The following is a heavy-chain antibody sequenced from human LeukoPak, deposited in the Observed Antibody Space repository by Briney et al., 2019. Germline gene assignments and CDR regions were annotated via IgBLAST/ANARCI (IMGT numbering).Heavy chain of an antibody. Sequence: GGSVRLSCAAFGFTVSVNYMDWVRQAPGKGLEWVGRTRNKANSYTTEYAASVKGRFTISRDDSKNSLYLQMNSLKTEDTAVYYCARVGYSSGYPLFDYWGQGTLVTVSS. CDR1: GFTVSVNY. D-gene: IGHD3-22*01. J-gene: IGHJ4*02. CDR3: ARVGYSSGYPLFDY. V-gene: IGHV3-72*01. CDR2: TRNKANSYTT.